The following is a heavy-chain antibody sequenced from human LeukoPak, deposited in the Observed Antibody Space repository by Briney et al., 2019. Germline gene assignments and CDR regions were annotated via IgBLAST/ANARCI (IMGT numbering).Heavy chain of an antibody. J-gene: IGHJ5*02. CDR1: GGSISSYY. CDR2: IYYSGST. V-gene: IGHV4-59*08. Sequence: PSETLSLTCAVSGGSISSYYWSWIRQPPGKGLEWIGYIYYSGSTNYNPSLKSRVTISVDTSKNQFSLKLSSVTAADTAVYYCARLGDYYDSSGYYNWFDPWGQGTLVTVSS. D-gene: IGHD3-22*01. CDR3: ARLGDYYDSSGYYNWFDP.